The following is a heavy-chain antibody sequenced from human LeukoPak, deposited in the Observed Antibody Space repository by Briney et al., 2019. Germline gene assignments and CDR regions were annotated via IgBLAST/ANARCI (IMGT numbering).Heavy chain of an antibody. J-gene: IGHJ4*02. D-gene: IGHD3-16*01. CDR3: ARVVSGGVIWAY. V-gene: IGHV1-2*02. CDR1: GYTFTGYY. CDR2: INPNSGDT. Sequence: WASVKVSCKSSGYTFTGYYMHWVRQAPGQGLEWMGWINPNSGDTKYAQNLQGRVTLTSDTSINTAYMELTRLRSDDTAVYFCARVVSGGVIWAYWGQGTLVTVSS.